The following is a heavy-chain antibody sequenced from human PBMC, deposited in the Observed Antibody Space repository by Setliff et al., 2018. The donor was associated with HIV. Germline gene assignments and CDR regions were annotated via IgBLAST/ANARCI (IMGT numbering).Heavy chain of an antibody. Sequence: ASVKVSCKASGGTFSSYDINWVRQATGQGLEWMGWMNPNSGNTGYAQKFQGRVTMTRNTSISTAYMELSSLRSEDTAVYYCARGFQVGQWLGDGAFDIWGQGTMVTVSS. V-gene: IGHV1-8*02. CDR3: ARGFQVGQWLGDGAFDI. J-gene: IGHJ3*02. CDR2: MNPNSGNT. CDR1: GGTFSSYD. D-gene: IGHD6-19*01.